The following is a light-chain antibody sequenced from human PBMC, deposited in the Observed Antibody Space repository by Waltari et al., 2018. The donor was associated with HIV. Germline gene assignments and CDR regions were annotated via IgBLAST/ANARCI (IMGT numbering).Light chain of an antibody. Sequence: DIRMTQSPSSLSASVGDRITITCRASQDIGSSLAWYQQMPGTVPKLVIFRASSLQSVVSSRFSGSGSGTYFTLTISSLQPEDAATYFCQKYNSAPHAFGQGTRVEI. CDR3: QKYNSAPHA. J-gene: IGKJ1*01. CDR1: QDIGSS. CDR2: RAS. V-gene: IGKV1-27*01.